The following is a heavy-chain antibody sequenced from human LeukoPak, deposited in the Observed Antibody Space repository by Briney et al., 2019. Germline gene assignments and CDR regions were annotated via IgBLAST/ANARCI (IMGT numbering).Heavy chain of an antibody. J-gene: IGHJ4*02. CDR1: GFTFDDYG. Sequence: GGSLRLSCAASGFTFDDYGMSWVRQAPGKGLEWVSGINWNGGSTVYADSVKGRFTISRDNAKNSLYLQMNSLRAEDTALYYCARFLSSGYYTFAGYFDGWSQGTLVTVSS. D-gene: IGHD3-3*01. CDR3: ARFLSSGYYTFAGYFDG. CDR2: INWNGGST. V-gene: IGHV3-20*04.